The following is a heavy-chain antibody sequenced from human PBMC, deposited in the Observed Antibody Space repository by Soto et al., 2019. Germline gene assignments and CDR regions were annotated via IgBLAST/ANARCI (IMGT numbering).Heavy chain of an antibody. CDR3: VEVAGRPHNWLDS. Sequence: VQLVQSGAAVKKPGASVKVSCKASGDILTTYAITWVRQAPGQGLEWMGWISAYNGNTNYAQKLQGRVAMTTDTSTGTVYMELRSLMSDDTAVYYCVEVAGRPHNWLDSWGQGTLVTVSS. CDR1: GDILTTYA. CDR2: ISAYNGNT. V-gene: IGHV1-18*04. D-gene: IGHD6-19*01. J-gene: IGHJ5*01.